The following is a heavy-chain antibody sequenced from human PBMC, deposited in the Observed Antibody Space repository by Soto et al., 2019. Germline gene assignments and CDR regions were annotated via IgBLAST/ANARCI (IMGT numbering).Heavy chain of an antibody. Sequence: GGSLRLSCAASGFSFGSYALSWVRQAPGKGLEWVSTISGSDGKTFYADSVKGRFSISRDTPQSTLYLQMNSLRADDTAMYYCARWSYLDYWGQGTRVTVSS. CDR1: GFSFGSYA. CDR3: ARWSYLDY. CDR2: ISGSDGKT. V-gene: IGHV3-23*01. J-gene: IGHJ4*02. D-gene: IGHD3-3*01.